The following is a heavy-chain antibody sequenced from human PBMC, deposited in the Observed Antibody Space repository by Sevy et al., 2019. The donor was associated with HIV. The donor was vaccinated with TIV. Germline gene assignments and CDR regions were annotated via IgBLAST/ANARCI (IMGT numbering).Heavy chain of an antibody. CDR2: ISASGYST. CDR3: AKDFSDVYYYDSSATVDY. Sequence: GGSLRLSCAASGIAFSTYAMFWVRQAPGKGLEWVSSISASGYSTYYADSVKGRFTLSRANSRNTPDLQMNSLRADDTAVYYCAKDFSDVYYYDSSATVDYWGQGTLVTVSS. V-gene: IGHV3-23*01. J-gene: IGHJ4*02. D-gene: IGHD3-22*01. CDR1: GIAFSTYA.